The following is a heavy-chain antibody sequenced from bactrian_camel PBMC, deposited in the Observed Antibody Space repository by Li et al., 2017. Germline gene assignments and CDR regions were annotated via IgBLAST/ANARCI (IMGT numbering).Heavy chain of an antibody. V-gene: IGHV3S40*01. CDR2: IVRGTGRP. J-gene: IGHJ4*01. CDR1: GVTFNRYC. D-gene: IGHD5*01. Sequence: VQLVESGGGSVQSGGSLTLSCATSGVTFNRYCMGWFRQAPGKEREGVAYIVRGTGRPTYADSVKGRFTISQDSAKNTMYLQMNSLKPEDTAMYYCATIPTCRAVPERVTYWGQGTQVTVS. CDR3: ATIPTCRAVPERVTY.